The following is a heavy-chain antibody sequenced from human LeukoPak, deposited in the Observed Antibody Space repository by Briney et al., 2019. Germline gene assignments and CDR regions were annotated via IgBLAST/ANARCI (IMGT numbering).Heavy chain of an antibody. CDR1: GFTFSSYS. D-gene: IGHD2-2*01. CDR3: AQPPEYCRSTNCPPDY. J-gene: IGHJ4*02. Sequence: PGGSLRLSCAASGFTFSSYSMSWVRQAPGKGLEWVSAISGSGGNTYYADSVKGRFTISRDNSMKTLYLQMNSLRAEDTAVYYCAQPPEYCRSTNCPPDYWGQGTLVTVSS. CDR2: ISGSGGNT. V-gene: IGHV3-23*01.